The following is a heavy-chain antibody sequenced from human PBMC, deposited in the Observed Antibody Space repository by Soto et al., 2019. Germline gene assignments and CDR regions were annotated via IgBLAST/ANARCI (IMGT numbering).Heavy chain of an antibody. CDR2: INAGNGKT. D-gene: IGHD6-19*01. J-gene: IGHJ4*02. Sequence: QVQLVQSGAEVKKPGASVKVSCKASGYTFTNYAIHWVRQGPGQRLEWMGWINAGNGKTKYSQKFQGRVTITRATSASTAYMELSSLRSEDTAVYYCARDGAVAGNTNFDYWGQGTLVTVSS. CDR3: ARDGAVAGNTNFDY. V-gene: IGHV1-3*01. CDR1: GYTFTNYA.